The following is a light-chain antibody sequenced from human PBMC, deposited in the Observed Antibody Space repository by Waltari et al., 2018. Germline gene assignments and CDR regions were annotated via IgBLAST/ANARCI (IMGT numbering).Light chain of an antibody. J-gene: IGLJ2*01. Sequence: QSALTQPRSVSGSPGQSVTISCTGTSSDVVGYNFLPWYQQNPGKAPKLAIYGVSTRPSGVPDRFSGSKSGNTASLTISGLQAEDEADYYCCPFVGSYIPVVFGGGTKLTVL. CDR1: SSDVVGYNF. V-gene: IGLV2-11*01. CDR2: GVS. CDR3: CPFVGSYIPVV.